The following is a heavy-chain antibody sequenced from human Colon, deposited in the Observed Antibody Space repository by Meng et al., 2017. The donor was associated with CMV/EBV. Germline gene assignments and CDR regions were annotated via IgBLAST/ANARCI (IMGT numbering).Heavy chain of an antibody. D-gene: IGHD4-23*01. Sequence: SGFIFSTYGMHWVRQAPGKGLEWVAVTSYDGRKTYYADSAKGRFTISRDNSKNTLYLQMNSLRAEDTAVYYCAKPESDYGGNTRFDYWGQGTLVTVSS. V-gene: IGHV3-30*18. J-gene: IGHJ4*02. CDR2: TSYDGRKT. CDR3: AKPESDYGGNTRFDY. CDR1: GFIFSTYG.